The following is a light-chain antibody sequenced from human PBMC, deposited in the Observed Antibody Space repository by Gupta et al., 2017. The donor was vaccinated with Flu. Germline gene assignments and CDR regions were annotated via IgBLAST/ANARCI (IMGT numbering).Light chain of an antibody. J-gene: IGKJ3*01. CDR2: GAS. V-gene: IGKV1-27*01. CDR1: HGIMSY. Sequence: DDQMTQSPSSVSASVGDTVTITCRASHGIMSYLAWFQQKPGKVPKLLISGASTLRSGVPSRFSGDGSGTDFTLTISGLQPEDVATYYCQKYNAAPFTFGPGTKVDIK. CDR3: QKYNAAPFT.